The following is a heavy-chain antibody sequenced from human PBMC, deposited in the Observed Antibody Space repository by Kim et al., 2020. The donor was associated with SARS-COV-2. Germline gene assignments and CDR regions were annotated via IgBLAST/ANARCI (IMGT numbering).Heavy chain of an antibody. D-gene: IGHD3-3*01. V-gene: IGHV1-2*06. CDR1: GYTFTGYY. Sequence: ASVKVSCKASGYTFTGYYMHWVRQAPGQGLEWMGRINPNSGGTNYAQKFQGRVTMTRDTSISTAYMELSRLRSDDTAVYYCARRKDFWSGYYTELTFDYWGQGTLVTVSS. CDR2: INPNSGGT. J-gene: IGHJ4*02. CDR3: ARRKDFWSGYYTELTFDY.